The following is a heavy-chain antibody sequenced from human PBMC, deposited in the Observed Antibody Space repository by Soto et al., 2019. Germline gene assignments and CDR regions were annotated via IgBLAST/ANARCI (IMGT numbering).Heavy chain of an antibody. CDR1: GGSISSGNSYS. CDR2: ISHTGST. V-gene: IGHV4-30-2*01. CDR3: ARAVAPYFGTWFDP. Sequence: LSLTCAVSGGSISSGNSYSWSWIRQPPGKGLEWIGSISHTGSTSYNPSLKGRVTMSVDKSKNQFALKLSSVTAADMAVYYCARAVAPYFGTWFDPWGQGTLVTVSS. D-gene: IGHD3-10*01. J-gene: IGHJ5*02.